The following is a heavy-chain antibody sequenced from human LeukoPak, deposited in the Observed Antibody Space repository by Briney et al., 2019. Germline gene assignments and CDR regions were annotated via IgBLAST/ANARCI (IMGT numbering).Heavy chain of an antibody. Sequence: QPGGSLILSCEGSGFSFNGYAMSWVRQPPGKGLEWVAVTGGSDDNTHYADSVKGRFSISRDTSENRLFLQMNSLRPDDSALYYCTKDLMTGFSSGWYLPYWGQGTLVTVSS. V-gene: IGHV3-23*01. D-gene: IGHD6-19*01. J-gene: IGHJ4*02. CDR3: TKDLMTGFSSGWYLPY. CDR2: TGGSDDNT. CDR1: GFSFNGYA.